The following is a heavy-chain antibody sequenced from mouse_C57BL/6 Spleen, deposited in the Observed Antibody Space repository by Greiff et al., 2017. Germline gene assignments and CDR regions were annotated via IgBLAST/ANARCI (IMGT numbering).Heavy chain of an antibody. D-gene: IGHD1-1*01. CDR3: ALYYGSSSSYAMDY. J-gene: IGHJ4*01. V-gene: IGHV5-17*01. CDR2: ISSGSSTI. Sequence: EVKVVESGGGLVKPGGSLKLSCAASGFTFSDYGMHWVRQAPEKGLEWVAYISSGSSTIYYADTVKGRFTISRDNAKNTLFLQMTSLRSEDTAMYYCALYYGSSSSYAMDYWGQGTSVTVSS. CDR1: GFTFSDYG.